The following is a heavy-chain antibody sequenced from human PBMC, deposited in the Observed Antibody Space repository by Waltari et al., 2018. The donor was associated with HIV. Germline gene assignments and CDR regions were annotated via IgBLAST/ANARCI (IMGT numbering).Heavy chain of an antibody. CDR1: GGSIGHYY. J-gene: IGHJ6*02. D-gene: IGHD3-22*01. CDR2: IYYSRNT. Sequence: QVQLQASGPGLAKPSETLSLTCTVPGGSIGHYYCSLLRQPPGTGLEWIGYIYYSRNTNYNPSRKSRVTISVDTSKNQFSLKLSSVTAADTAVYYCARDYYDSSGSSYGMDVWGQGTTVTVSS. V-gene: IGHV4-59*01. CDR3: ARDYYDSSGSSYGMDV.